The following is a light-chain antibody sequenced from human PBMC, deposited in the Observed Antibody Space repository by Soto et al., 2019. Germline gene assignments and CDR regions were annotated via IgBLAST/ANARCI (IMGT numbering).Light chain of an antibody. CDR2: WAS. CDR3: QQYYSTPAIT. V-gene: IGKV4-1*01. Sequence: DIMMTQSPDSLAVSLGERATINCKSSQSVLYSSNNKNYLAWYQQKPGQPPKLLIYWASTRESGVPDRFSGSGSGTDFTLTISSLQAEDVAVYYGQQYYSTPAITFGGGTKVEIK. CDR1: QSVLYSSNNKNY. J-gene: IGKJ4*01.